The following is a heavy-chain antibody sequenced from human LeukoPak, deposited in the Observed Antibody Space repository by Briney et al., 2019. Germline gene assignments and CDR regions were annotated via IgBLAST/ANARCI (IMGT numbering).Heavy chain of an antibody. V-gene: IGHV3-21*01. Sequence: GGSLRLSCEASGFTFSSYTMNWVRQAPGKGLEWASSITPTGIYTMHADSVKGRFTISRDNAKNSVHLQMTNLGVDDRAVYYGGRYFLGGSGAGGPWGQGNLVTVSS. D-gene: IGHD3-10*01. CDR3: GRYFLGGSGAGGP. CDR2: ITPTGIYT. J-gene: IGHJ1*01. CDR1: GFTFSSYT.